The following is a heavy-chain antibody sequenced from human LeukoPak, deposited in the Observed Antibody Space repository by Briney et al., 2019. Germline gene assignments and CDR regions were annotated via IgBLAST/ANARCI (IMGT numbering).Heavy chain of an antibody. D-gene: IGHD6-19*01. V-gene: IGHV4-39*02. J-gene: IGHJ1*01. CDR1: GGSISSSSYY. CDR2: IYYSGST. CDR3: ARDDTIGYSSGWSFLAEYFQH. Sequence: SETLSLTCTVSGGSISSSSYYWGWIRQPPGKGLEWIGSIYYSGSTYYNPSLKSRVTISVDTSKNQFSLKLSSVTAADTAVYYCARDDTIGYSSGWSFLAEYFQHWGQGTLVTVSS.